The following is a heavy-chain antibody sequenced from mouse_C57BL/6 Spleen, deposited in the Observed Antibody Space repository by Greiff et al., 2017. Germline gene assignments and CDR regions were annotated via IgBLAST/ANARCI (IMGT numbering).Heavy chain of an antibody. CDR1: GYTFTEYT. CDR3: ARREEEGYEYPYYFDY. Sequence: QVQLQQSGAELVKPGASVKLSCKASGYTFTEYTIHWVKQRSGQGLEWIGWFYPGSGSIKYNEKFKDKATLTADKSSSTVYMELSRLTSEDSAVYFCARREEEGYEYPYYFDYWGQGTTLTVSS. CDR2: FYPGSGSI. V-gene: IGHV1-62-2*01. D-gene: IGHD2-4*01. J-gene: IGHJ2*01.